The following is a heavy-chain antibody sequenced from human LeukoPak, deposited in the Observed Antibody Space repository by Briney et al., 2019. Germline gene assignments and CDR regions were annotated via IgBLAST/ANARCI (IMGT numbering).Heavy chain of an antibody. J-gene: IGHJ4*02. CDR3: ARESPYGAIDY. Sequence: PGGSLRLSCAASGFRFSTYWMSWVRQAPGEGLQWVANINEDGSETNYADSVKGRFTISRDNGKNSLYLQMSSLRADDTAVHYCARESPYGAIDYWGQGTLVIVPP. D-gene: IGHD4/OR15-4a*01. CDR1: GFRFSTYW. CDR2: INEDGSET. V-gene: IGHV3-7*03.